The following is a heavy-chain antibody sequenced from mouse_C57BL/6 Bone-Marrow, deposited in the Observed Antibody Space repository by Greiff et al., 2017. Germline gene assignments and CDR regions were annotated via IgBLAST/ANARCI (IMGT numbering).Heavy chain of an antibody. CDR2: IDPENGDT. CDR3: ATDYGYCYWFDY. J-gene: IGHJ3*01. V-gene: IGHV14-4*01. D-gene: IGHD2-2*01. CDR1: GFTFKDDY. Sequence: EVQLQQSGAELVRPGASVKMSCTASGFTFKDDYMHWVKQRPEQGLEWIGCIDPENGDTGYASKFKGKATITADTSSITAYMQLSSLTSEDTAVYYCATDYGYCYWFDYWGQGTLVTVSA.